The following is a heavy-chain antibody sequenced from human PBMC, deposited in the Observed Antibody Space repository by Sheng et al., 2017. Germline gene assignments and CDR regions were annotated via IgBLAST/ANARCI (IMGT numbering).Heavy chain of an antibody. CDR2: INHSGST. J-gene: IGHJ6*02. V-gene: IGHV4-34*01. CDR1: GGSFSGYY. CDR3: ARGNDFWSGSPRYGMDV. Sequence: QVQLQQWGAGLLKPSETLSLTCAVYGGSFSGYYWSWIRQPPGKGLEWIGEINHSGSTNYNPSLKSRVTISVDTSKNQFSLKLSSVTAADTAVYYCARGNDFWSGSPRYGMDVWGQGTTVTVSS. D-gene: IGHD3-3*01.